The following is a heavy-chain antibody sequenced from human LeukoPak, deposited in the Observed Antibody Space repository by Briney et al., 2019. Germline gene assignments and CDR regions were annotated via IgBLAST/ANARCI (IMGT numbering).Heavy chain of an antibody. Sequence: GGSLRLSCVASGFTFSSYAMSWVRQAPGKGLEWVSGISGRGGSTYYADSVKGRFTISRDNSKNTLFLQMNSLRAEDTAVYYCAKETYSSGWYPYFDYWGQGTLVTVSS. J-gene: IGHJ4*02. CDR1: GFTFSSYA. D-gene: IGHD6-19*01. V-gene: IGHV3-23*01. CDR2: ISGRGGST. CDR3: AKETYSSGWYPYFDY.